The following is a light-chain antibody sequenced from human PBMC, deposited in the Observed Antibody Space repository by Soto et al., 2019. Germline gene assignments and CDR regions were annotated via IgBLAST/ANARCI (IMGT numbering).Light chain of an antibody. Sequence: EIVVTHSPGTLFFCPWGIATLSCRASQSIDNNYLAWYQQKPGQAPRLVIYGASTRATDIPDRFSASGSGTDFTLTISRLEPQDFAVYYCQQYSRAPLTFGQGTKVDI. CDR1: QSIDNNY. J-gene: IGKJ1*01. CDR2: GAS. CDR3: QQYSRAPLT. V-gene: IGKV3-20*01.